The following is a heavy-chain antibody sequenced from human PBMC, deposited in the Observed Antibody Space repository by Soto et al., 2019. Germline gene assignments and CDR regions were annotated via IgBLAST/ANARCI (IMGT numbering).Heavy chain of an antibody. CDR3: ATPIPKTEMTFGF. D-gene: IGHD1-1*01. V-gene: IGHV3-23*01. CDR2: ISGSGGDT. Sequence: PGGSLRLSCVASGFTFSNFAMAWVRQAPGEGLEWVSAISGSGGDTFYADSMKGRFTISRDNSKDTLYLQINSLRAEDTAVYYCATPIPKTEMTFGFWGQGTLVTVSS. J-gene: IGHJ4*02. CDR1: GFTFSNFA.